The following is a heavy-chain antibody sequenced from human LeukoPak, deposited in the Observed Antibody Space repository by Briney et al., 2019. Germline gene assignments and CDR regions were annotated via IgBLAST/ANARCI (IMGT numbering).Heavy chain of an antibody. CDR2: ISDSGGST. CDR3: VRGYSFGPYGMDV. Sequence: PGGSLRLSCSASGFPFSSYAMHWVRQAPGKGLEYVSAISDSGGSTYYADSVKGRFTISRDNSKNTLYLQMSSLRAEHTAVYFCVRGYSFGPYGMDVWGQGTTFTVSS. V-gene: IGHV3-64D*06. CDR1: GFPFSSYA. J-gene: IGHJ6*02. D-gene: IGHD2-15*01.